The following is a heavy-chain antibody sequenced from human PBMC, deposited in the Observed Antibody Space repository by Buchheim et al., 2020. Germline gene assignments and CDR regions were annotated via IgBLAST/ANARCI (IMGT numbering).Heavy chain of an antibody. CDR3: AKGYNYGMDV. V-gene: IGHV3-48*02. CDR1: GFTFSSYS. Sequence: EVQLVESGGGLVQPGGSVRLSCAASGFTFSSYSMNWVRQAPGKGLEWVSHITSRSSTIYYADSVKGRFTISRDNVKNSLDLQMNSLRDEDTAVYYCAKGYNYGMDVWGQGTT. J-gene: IGHJ6*02. CDR2: ITSRSSTI.